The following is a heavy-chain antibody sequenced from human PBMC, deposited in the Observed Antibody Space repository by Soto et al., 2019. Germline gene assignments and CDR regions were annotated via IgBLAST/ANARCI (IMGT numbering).Heavy chain of an antibody. CDR3: ARVPLPASYYYYGMDV. J-gene: IGHJ6*02. CDR1: GFTFSSYW. Sequence: EVQLVESGGGLVQPGGSLRLSCAASGFTFSSYWMHWVRQAPGKGLVWVSRINSDGSSTSYADSVKGRFTISRDNAKNTLYLQMNSLRAQDTAVYYCARVPLPASYYYYGMDVWGQGTTVSVSS. V-gene: IGHV3-74*01. CDR2: INSDGSST.